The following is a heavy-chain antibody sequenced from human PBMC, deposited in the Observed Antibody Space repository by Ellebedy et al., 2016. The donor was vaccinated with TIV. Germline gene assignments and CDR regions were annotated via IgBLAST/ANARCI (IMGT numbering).Heavy chain of an antibody. J-gene: IGHJ6*03. Sequence: SETLSLXXPFSGGSVSSRNYFWGWIRQPPGKGLEWIASIYYAGSTHYNPSLKSRVTISVDTSKNQFSLKLSSVTAADTAVYYCARGLRDTGMVSHYYYYMDVWGKGTTVTVSS. CDR2: IYYAGST. V-gene: IGHV4-39*07. D-gene: IGHD5-18*01. CDR1: GGSVSSRNYF. CDR3: ARGLRDTGMVSHYYYYMDV.